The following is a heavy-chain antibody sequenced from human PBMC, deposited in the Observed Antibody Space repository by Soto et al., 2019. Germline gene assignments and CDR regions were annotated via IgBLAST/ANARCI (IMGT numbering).Heavy chain of an antibody. CDR3: ARDTLLYDSSGYYSHYFDY. CDR2: IWYDGSNK. J-gene: IGHJ4*02. V-gene: IGHV3-33*01. Sequence: VAVIWYDGSNKYYADSVKGRFTISRDNSKNTLYLQMNSLRAEDTAVYYCARDTLLYDSSGYYSHYFDYWGQGTLVTVSS. D-gene: IGHD3-22*01.